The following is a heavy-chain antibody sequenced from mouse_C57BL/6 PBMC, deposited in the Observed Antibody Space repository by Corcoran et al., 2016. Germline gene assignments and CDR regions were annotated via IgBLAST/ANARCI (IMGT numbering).Heavy chain of an antibody. J-gene: IGHJ2*01. CDR1: GYTFTTYG. Sequence: QIQLVQSGPELKKPGETVKISCKASGYTFTTYGMSWVKQAPGKGLKWMGWINTYSGVPTYADDFKGRFDFSLETSASTAYLQINNLKNEDTATYFCARRYYGSSYYFDYWGQCTTLTVSS. CDR3: ARRYYGSSYYFDY. D-gene: IGHD1-1*01. CDR2: INTYSGVP. V-gene: IGHV9-3*01.